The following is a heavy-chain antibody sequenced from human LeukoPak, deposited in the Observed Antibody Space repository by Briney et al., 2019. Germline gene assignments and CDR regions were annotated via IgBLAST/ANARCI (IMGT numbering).Heavy chain of an antibody. D-gene: IGHD2-21*01. V-gene: IGHV4-59*01. CDR2: IYYSGTT. J-gene: IGHJ4*02. CDR1: GGSIRSYY. CDR3: ARNMVVNSLDN. Sequence: KPSETLSLTCTVPGGSIRSYYWSWIRQPPGKGLEWIGFIYYSGTTNYNPSLKSRVTISVDTSKNQFSLRLTSVTAADTAVYYCARNMVVNSLDNWGQGTLVTVSS.